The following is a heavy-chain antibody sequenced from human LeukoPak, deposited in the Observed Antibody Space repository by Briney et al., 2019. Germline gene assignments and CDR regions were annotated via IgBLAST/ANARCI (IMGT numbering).Heavy chain of an antibody. Sequence: GGSLSLSCAASGFTFDNYAMNWVRQAPGKGLEWVSYISGGGAKRHYSDSVKGRFTISRDNPKNTLSLQMNSLRVDDTAVYYCARDPNWGSGYWGQGTLVTVSS. CDR3: ARDPNWGSGY. CDR1: GFTFDNYA. J-gene: IGHJ4*02. CDR2: ISGGGAKR. D-gene: IGHD7-27*01. V-gene: IGHV3-23*01.